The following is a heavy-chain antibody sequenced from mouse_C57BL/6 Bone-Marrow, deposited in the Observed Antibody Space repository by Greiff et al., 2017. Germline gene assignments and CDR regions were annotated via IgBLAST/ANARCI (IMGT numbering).Heavy chain of an antibody. D-gene: IGHD2-1*01. V-gene: IGHV14-4*01. CDR2: IDPENGDT. CDR1: GFNINDDY. J-gene: IGHJ3*01. Sequence: EVQVVESGAELVRPGASVKLSCTASGFNINDDYMHWVKQRPEQGLEWIGWIDPENGDTEYAAKFQGKATITADTSSNTAYLQLSSLTAEDTAVYYCTTAGYYVGADWGQGTLVTVSA. CDR3: TTAGYYVGAD.